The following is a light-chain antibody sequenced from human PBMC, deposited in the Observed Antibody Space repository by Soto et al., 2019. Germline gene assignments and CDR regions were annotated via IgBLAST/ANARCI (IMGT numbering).Light chain of an antibody. CDR2: WAS. V-gene: IGKV4-1*01. Sequence: DIVMTQSPDSLAVSLGERATINCKSSQSALYSSNNNNYLAWYQQKPGQPPKLIIYWASTRESGVPDRFSGSGSGTDFSLTITSLQAEDVAVYYCQQYYDTPYTFGQWTKLEIK. CDR1: QSALYSSNNNNY. J-gene: IGKJ2*01. CDR3: QQYYDTPYT.